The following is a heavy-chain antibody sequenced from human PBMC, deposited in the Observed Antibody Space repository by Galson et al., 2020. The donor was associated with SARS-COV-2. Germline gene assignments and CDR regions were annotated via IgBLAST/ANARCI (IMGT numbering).Heavy chain of an antibody. Sequence: GESLKISCKGSGYSFASYWIVWVRQMPGKGLEWMGLLYPGDSDTKYSPSFQGQVTISADTSISTAYLQWSSLKASDTAMYYCARRAGTYSGWYFDLWGRGTLVTVSS. CDR1: GYSFASYW. V-gene: IGHV5-51*01. CDR3: ARRAGTYSGWYFDL. D-gene: IGHD1-26*01. CDR2: LYPGDSDT. J-gene: IGHJ2*01.